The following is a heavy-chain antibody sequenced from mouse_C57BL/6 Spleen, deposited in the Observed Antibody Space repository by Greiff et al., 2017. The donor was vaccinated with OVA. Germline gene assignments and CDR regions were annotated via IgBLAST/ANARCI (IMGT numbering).Heavy chain of an antibody. V-gene: IGHV1-7*01. J-gene: IGHJ4*01. CDR3: ARANDYDEDAMDY. CDR2: INPSSGYT. D-gene: IGHD2-4*01. Sequence: QVQLQQSGADLAKPGASVKLSCKASGYTFTSYWMHWVKQRPGQGLEWIGYINPSSGYTKYNQKFKDKATLTADKSSSTAYMQLSSLTYEDSADYYGARANDYDEDAMDYWGQGTSVTVSS. CDR1: GYTFTSYW.